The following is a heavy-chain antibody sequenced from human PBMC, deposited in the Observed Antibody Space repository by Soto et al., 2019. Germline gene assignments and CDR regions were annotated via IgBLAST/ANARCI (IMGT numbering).Heavy chain of an antibody. CDR3: AKAFEQLVRTYDY. Sequence: GGSLRLSCAASGFSFTNYAMAWVRQAPGKGLEWVSSISAGGGSTYYTDSVKGRFTISRDNSKNTLYLQMSSLRAEDTALYYWAKAFEQLVRTYDYWGQGTLVTVSS. V-gene: IGHV3-23*01. D-gene: IGHD6-13*01. CDR1: GFSFTNYA. J-gene: IGHJ4*02. CDR2: ISAGGGST.